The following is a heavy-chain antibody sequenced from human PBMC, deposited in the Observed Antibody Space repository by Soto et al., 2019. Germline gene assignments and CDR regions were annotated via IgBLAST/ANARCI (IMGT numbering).Heavy chain of an antibody. J-gene: IGHJ5*02. D-gene: IGHD1-26*01. CDR2: IYHSGST. V-gene: IGHV4-30-2*01. CDR1: GGSISSGGYS. Sequence: QLQLQESGSGLVKPSQTLSLTCAVSGGSISSGGYSWSCIRQPPGKGLECIGYIYHSGSTYYNPSLKSRVTISVDRSKNQFSLKLSSVTAADTAVYYCASRPSGSGFDPWGQGTLVTVSS. CDR3: ASRPSGSGFDP.